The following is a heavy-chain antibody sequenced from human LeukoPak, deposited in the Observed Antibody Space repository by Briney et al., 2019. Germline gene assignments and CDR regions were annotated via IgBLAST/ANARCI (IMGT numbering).Heavy chain of an antibody. V-gene: IGHV4-30-4*08. CDR3: AREKPSGWYVVDY. CDR2: IYYSGST. Sequence: PSETLSLTCTVSGGSISSGDYYWSWIRQPPGKGLEWIGYIYYSGSTYYNPSLKSRVTISVDTSKNQFSLKLSSVTAADTAVYYCAREKPSGWYVVDYWGQGTLVTVSS. D-gene: IGHD6-19*01. CDR1: GGSISSGDYY. J-gene: IGHJ4*02.